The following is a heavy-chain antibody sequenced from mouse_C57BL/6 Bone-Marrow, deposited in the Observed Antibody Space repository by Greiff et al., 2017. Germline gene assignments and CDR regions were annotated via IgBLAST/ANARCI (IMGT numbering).Heavy chain of an antibody. CDR3: AKRGYMVTTGFDY. CDR2: IHPNSGST. CDR1: GYTFTSYW. J-gene: IGHJ2*01. D-gene: IGHD2-2*01. V-gene: IGHV1-64*01. Sequence: QVQLQQPGAELVKPGASVKLSCKASGYTFTSYWMHWVKQRPGQGLEWIGMIHPNSGSTNYNEKFKSKATLTVDKSSSTAYMQLSILTSEDSAVYYCAKRGYMVTTGFDYWGQGTTLTVSS.